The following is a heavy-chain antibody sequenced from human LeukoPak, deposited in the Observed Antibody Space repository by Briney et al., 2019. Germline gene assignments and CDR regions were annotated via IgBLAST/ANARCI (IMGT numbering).Heavy chain of an antibody. CDR1: GFTFSSYA. Sequence: GGSLRLSCAASGFTFSSYAMSWVRQAPGKGLEWVSAISGSGGSTYNADSVKGRYTISRDNTKNTLYLQMNSLRAEDTAVYYCAKDRVVVRGVGYFDYWGQGTLVTVSS. V-gene: IGHV3-23*01. CDR2: ISGSGGST. J-gene: IGHJ4*02. D-gene: IGHD3-10*01. CDR3: AKDRVVVRGVGYFDY.